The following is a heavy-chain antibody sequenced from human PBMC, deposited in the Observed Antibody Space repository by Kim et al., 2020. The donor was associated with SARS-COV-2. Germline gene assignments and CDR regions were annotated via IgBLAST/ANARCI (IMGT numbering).Heavy chain of an antibody. CDR3: ARRYGGHDY. J-gene: IGHJ4*02. Sequence: GGTNYNPSLKSRLTISIDTSRKQFSLKLRSVTAADTAIYYCARRYGGHDYWGQGSLVTVSS. V-gene: IGHV4-34*01. D-gene: IGHD3-16*01. CDR2: GGT.